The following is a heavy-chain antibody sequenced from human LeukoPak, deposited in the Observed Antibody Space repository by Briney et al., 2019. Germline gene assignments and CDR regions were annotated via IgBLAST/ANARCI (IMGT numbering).Heavy chain of an antibody. D-gene: IGHD5-18*01. J-gene: IGHJ4*02. CDR1: GGSIGSGTYY. CDR2: IYHSGAT. CDR3: ASQRATAMGYFDY. Sequence: SQTLSLTCTVSGGSIGSGTYYWSWIRQHPGKGLEWIGYIYHSGATYYNPSLKSRVTISADMSKNQFSLSLSSVTAADTAVYYCASQRATAMGYFDYWGQGILVTVSS. V-gene: IGHV4-31*03.